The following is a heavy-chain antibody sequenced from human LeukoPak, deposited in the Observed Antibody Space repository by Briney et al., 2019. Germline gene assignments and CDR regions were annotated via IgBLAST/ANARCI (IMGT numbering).Heavy chain of an antibody. CDR2: ISYDGSNK. CDR1: GFTFSSYA. D-gene: IGHD3-22*01. V-gene: IGHV3-30-3*01. J-gene: IGHJ4*02. Sequence: GGSLRLSCAASGFTFSSYAMNWVRQAPGKGLEWVAVISYDGSNKYYADSVKGRFTISRDNSKNTLYLQMNSLRPEDTAVYYCARDLGHYYYDSSGYFGFDYWGQGTLVTVSS. CDR3: ARDLGHYYYDSSGYFGFDY.